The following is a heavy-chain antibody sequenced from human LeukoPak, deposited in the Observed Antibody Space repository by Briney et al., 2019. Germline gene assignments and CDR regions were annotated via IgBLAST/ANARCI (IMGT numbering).Heavy chain of an antibody. J-gene: IGHJ4*02. CDR3: ARRYYHESRLDY. V-gene: IGHV4-34*01. Sequence: RPSETLSLTCAVHGGSFSGYYWNWIRQPPGKGLEWIGEINHSGSTNYNPSLKSRVTISVDTSKNQFSLKLSSVTAADTAVYYCARRYYHESRLDYWGQGTLVTVSS. D-gene: IGHD3-22*01. CDR2: INHSGST. CDR1: GGSFSGYY.